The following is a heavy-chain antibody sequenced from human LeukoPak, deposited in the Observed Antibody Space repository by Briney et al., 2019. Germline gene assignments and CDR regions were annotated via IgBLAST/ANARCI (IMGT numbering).Heavy chain of an antibody. CDR2: IWYGGSNR. J-gene: IGHJ6*03. D-gene: IGHD5-12*01. CDR3: AKGETQYSGYQYYYYMDV. V-gene: IGHV3-30*02. CDR1: GLTFSSYG. Sequence: AGGSLRLSCAASGLTFSSYGMHWVRQAPGKGLDWVAVIWYGGSNRYYADSVKGRFAISRDNSKNTLYLQMNSLRAEDTAVYYCAKGETQYSGYQYYYYMDVWGKGTTVTVSS.